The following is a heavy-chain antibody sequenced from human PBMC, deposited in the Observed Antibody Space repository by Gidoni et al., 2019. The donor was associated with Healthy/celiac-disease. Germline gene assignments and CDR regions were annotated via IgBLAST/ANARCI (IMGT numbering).Heavy chain of an antibody. V-gene: IGHV4-31*03. CDR2: IYYSGST. J-gene: IGHJ4*02. Sequence: QVQLQESGPGLVKPSQTLSLTCTVSGGSIRSGGYYWSWIRQHPGKGLEWIGYIYYSGSTYYNPSLKSRVTISVDTSKNQFSLKLSSVTAADTAVYYCARAGPDIVVVPAAIGFDYWGQGTLVTVSS. CDR1: GGSIRSGGYY. CDR3: ARAGPDIVVVPAAIGFDY. D-gene: IGHD2-2*01.